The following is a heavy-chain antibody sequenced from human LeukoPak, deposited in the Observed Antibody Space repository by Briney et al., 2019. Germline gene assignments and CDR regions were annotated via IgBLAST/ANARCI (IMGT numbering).Heavy chain of an antibody. CDR2: INWNGGTT. CDR3: ARVRVVWDLDDAFDI. Sequence: GGSLRLSCAASGFTFSSYAMHWVRQAPGKGLEWVSGINWNGGTTVHADSVKGRFTISRDNAKNSLYLQMHSLRAEDTALYYCARVRVVWDLDDAFDIWGRGTMVTVSS. CDR1: GFTFSSYA. J-gene: IGHJ3*02. V-gene: IGHV3-20*04. D-gene: IGHD1-26*01.